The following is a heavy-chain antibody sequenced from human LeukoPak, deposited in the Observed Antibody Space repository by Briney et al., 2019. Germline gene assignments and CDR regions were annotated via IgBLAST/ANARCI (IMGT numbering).Heavy chain of an antibody. Sequence: GGCLRLSCAASGFTFSSYGMHWVRQAPGTGLEWVAVIWYDGSNKYYADSVKGRFTISRDNSKNTLYLQMNSLRAEDTAVYYCARAYARDYPYYFDYWGQGTLVTVSS. CDR2: IWYDGSNK. CDR1: GFTFSSYG. V-gene: IGHV3-33*01. CDR3: ARAYARDYPYYFDY. J-gene: IGHJ4*02. D-gene: IGHD4-17*01.